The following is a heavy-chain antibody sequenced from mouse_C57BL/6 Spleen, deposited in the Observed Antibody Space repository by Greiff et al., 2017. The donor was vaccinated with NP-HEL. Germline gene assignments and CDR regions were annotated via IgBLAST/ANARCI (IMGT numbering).Heavy chain of an antibody. CDR1: GYTFTDYY. CDR3: ARGWLRRRGPLYFDY. J-gene: IGHJ2*01. V-gene: IGHV1-75*01. D-gene: IGHD2-2*01. CDR2: IFPGSGST. Sequence: QVQLQQSGPELVKPGASVKISCKASGYTFTDYYINWVKQRPGQGLEWIGWIFPGSGSTYYNEKFKGKATLTVDKSSSTAYMLLSSLTSEDSAVYFCARGWLRRRGPLYFDYWGQGTTLTVSS.